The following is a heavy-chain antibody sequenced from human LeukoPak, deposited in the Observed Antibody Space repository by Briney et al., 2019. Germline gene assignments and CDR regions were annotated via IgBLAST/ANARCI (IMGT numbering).Heavy chain of an antibody. J-gene: IGHJ4*02. V-gene: IGHV4-59*08. CDR1: GASISSYY. CDR2: IYYSGST. Sequence: SETLSLTCTVSGASISSYYWSWIRQPPGKGLEWIGHIYYSGSTNYNPSLKSRVTISVDTSKNQFSLKLSSVTAADTAVYYCARQQRYCSGGSCYFLFDYWGQGTLVTVSS. CDR3: ARQQRYCSGGSCYFLFDY. D-gene: IGHD2-15*01.